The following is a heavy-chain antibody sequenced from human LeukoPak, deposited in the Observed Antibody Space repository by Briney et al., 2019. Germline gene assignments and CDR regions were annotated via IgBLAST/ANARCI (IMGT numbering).Heavy chain of an antibody. CDR2: ISAYNGNT. V-gene: IGHV1-18*01. Sequence: GASVKVSCKASGYTFTSYGISWVRQAPGQGLEWMGWISAYNGNTNYAQKLQGRVTMTTDTSTSTAYMELRSLRSDDTAVYYCARVEMITVGGVIVTQDSDYWGQGTLVTVSS. D-gene: IGHD3-16*02. CDR1: GYTFTSYG. J-gene: IGHJ4*02. CDR3: ARVEMITVGGVIVTQDSDY.